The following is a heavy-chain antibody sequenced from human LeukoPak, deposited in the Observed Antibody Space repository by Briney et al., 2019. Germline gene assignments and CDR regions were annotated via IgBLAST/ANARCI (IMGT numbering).Heavy chain of an antibody. Sequence: SETLSLTCSVSGRSISSSCYYWGWLRQPPGKGLEWSGSIYYRGSTYYNPSIKRRVTISVDTSKNQFSLKLSSVAAADTAVYYCARRRGTGTPEDYWGQGTLVTVSS. CDR1: GRSISSSCYY. CDR3: ARRRGTGTPEDY. V-gene: IGHV4-39*01. CDR2: IYYRGST. J-gene: IGHJ4*02. D-gene: IGHD1-1*01.